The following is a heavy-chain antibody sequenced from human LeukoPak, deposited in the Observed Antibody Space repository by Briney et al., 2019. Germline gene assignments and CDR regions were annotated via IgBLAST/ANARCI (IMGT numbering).Heavy chain of an antibody. V-gene: IGHV4-59*01. CDR1: GGSISSYY. D-gene: IGHD3-22*01. Sequence: PSETLSLTCTVSGGSISSYYWSWIRQPPGKGLEWIGYIYYSGSTNYNPSLKSRVTISVDTSKNQFSLKLSSVTAADTAVYYCARDQTYYDSSGLGYWGQGTLVTVSS. CDR3: ARDQTYYDSSGLGY. CDR2: IYYSGST. J-gene: IGHJ4*02.